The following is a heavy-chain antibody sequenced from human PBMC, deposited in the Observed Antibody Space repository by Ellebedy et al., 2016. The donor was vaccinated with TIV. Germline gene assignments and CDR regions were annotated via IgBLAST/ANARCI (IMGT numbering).Heavy chain of an antibody. CDR1: ASSTSSGYY. V-gene: IGHV4-38-2*02. Sequence: MPAGSLRLSCSVSASSTSSGYYWRCIRRPPGRGLEGIASMFQSVSTYYSPCLKSRVTISVDTSTIQLSLRLRSVTAADTAVYYCARDGAGRWDYWGPGTLVTVSS. CDR3: ARDGAGRWDY. J-gene: IGHJ4*02. CDR2: MFQSVST. D-gene: IGHD4-23*01.